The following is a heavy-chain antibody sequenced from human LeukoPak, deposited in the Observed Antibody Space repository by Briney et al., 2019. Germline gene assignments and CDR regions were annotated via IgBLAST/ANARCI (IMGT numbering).Heavy chain of an antibody. Sequence: ASVKVSCKASGFTFTSSAVQWVRQARGQRLEWMGWIVVGSGNTNYAQKFQERVTITRDMSTSTAYMELSSLRSEDTAVYYCAAGRWIQLWPDFDYWGQGTLVTVSS. V-gene: IGHV1-58*01. D-gene: IGHD5-18*01. J-gene: IGHJ4*02. CDR1: GFTFTSSA. CDR2: IVVGSGNT. CDR3: AAGRWIQLWPDFDY.